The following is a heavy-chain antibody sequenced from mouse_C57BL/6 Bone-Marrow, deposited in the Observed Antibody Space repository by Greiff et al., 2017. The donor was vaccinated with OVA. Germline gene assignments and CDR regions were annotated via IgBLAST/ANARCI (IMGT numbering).Heavy chain of an antibody. V-gene: IGHV1-64*01. CDR1: GYTFTSYW. CDR2: IHPNSGST. CDR3: ARCYCYGSRCVGFAY. Sequence: QVQLQQSGAELVKPGASVKLSCTASGYTFTSYWMHWVKQRPGQGLEWIGLIHPNSGSTNYTEKFKSKSTMTVDKSSSTAYMQLSSLPSEDPAVYYAARCYCYGSRCVGFAYWGQGTVVTVSA. D-gene: IGHD1-1*01. J-gene: IGHJ3*01.